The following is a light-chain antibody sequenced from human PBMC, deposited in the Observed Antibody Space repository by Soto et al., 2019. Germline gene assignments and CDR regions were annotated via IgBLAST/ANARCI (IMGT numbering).Light chain of an antibody. Sequence: DSQMTQSPSTLSASVGDRVAITCRASQSITTWLAWYQQKPGKAPTLLISDASNLQSGVPSRFSGSGSGTDFTLTISSLQPDDISTYYCHQYDSYPWTSGQGTKVEI. CDR3: HQYDSYPWT. J-gene: IGKJ1*01. CDR2: DAS. V-gene: IGKV1-5*01. CDR1: QSITTW.